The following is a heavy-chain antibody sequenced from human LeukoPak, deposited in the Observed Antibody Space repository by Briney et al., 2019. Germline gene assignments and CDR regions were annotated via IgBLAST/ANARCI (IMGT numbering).Heavy chain of an antibody. D-gene: IGHD1-1*01. Sequence: SETLSLTRTVSGGSISSYYWSWIRQPPGKGLEWIGYIYYSGSTNYNPSLKSRVTISVDTSKNQFSLKLSSVTAADTAVYYCARGVNWNDGAFDIWGQGTMVTVSS. CDR3: ARGVNWNDGAFDI. CDR1: GGSISSYY. CDR2: IYYSGST. V-gene: IGHV4-59*01. J-gene: IGHJ3*02.